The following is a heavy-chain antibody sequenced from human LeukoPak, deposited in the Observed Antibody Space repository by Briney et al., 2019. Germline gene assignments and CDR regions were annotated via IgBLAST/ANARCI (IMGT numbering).Heavy chain of an antibody. Sequence: GGSLRLSCAASGFSFSNYAMSWVRQAPGKGLKWVSAISGSGGSTDYADSVKGRFTISRDNSKNTLYLQMKSLRAEDTAVYYCAKEELGRVLVLYYFDYWGQGTLVTVSS. D-gene: IGHD1-26*01. CDR2: ISGSGGST. J-gene: IGHJ4*02. V-gene: IGHV3-23*01. CDR1: GFSFSNYA. CDR3: AKEELGRVLVLYYFDY.